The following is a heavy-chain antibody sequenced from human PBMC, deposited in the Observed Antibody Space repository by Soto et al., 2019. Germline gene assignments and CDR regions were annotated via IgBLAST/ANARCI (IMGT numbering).Heavy chain of an antibody. CDR2: MNPNTGNT. Sequence: QEQLVQSGAEVKKPGAPVKVSCKASGYTFTNYNINWVRQATGQGLEWMGWMNPNTGNTGYAEKFQSRVTMTRNSSINTAYMKLSGVRSDDTAVYYCAREAASDPSFYYPYMDVWGKGTTVTVSS. J-gene: IGHJ6*03. V-gene: IGHV1-8*01. D-gene: IGHD3-10*01. CDR3: AREAASDPSFYYPYMDV. CDR1: GYTFTNYN.